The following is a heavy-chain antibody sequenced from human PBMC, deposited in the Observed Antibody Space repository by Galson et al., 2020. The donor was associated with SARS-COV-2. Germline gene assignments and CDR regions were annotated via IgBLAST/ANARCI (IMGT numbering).Heavy chain of an antibody. CDR3: AHRPQWELESPFDP. CDR1: GFSLSTSGVG. CDR2: IYWDDDK. Sequence: SGPTLVKPTQTLTLTCTFSGFSLSTSGVGVGWIRQPPGKALEWLALIYWDDDKRYSPSLKSRLTITKDTSKNQVVLTMTNMDPVDTATYYCAHRPQWELESPFDPWGQGTLVTVSS. J-gene: IGHJ5*02. V-gene: IGHV2-5*02. D-gene: IGHD1-26*01.